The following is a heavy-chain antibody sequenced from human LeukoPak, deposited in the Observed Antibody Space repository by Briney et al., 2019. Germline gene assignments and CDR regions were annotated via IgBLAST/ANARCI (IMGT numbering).Heavy chain of an antibody. CDR2: ISAYNGNT. V-gene: IGHV1-18*01. CDR1: GYTFTSYG. J-gene: IGHJ6*02. D-gene: IGHD3-3*01. Sequence: ASVKVSCKASGYTFTSYGISWVRQAPGQGLEWMGWISAYNGNTNYAQKLQGRATMTTDTSTSTAYMELRSLRSDDTAVYYCARDPPITIFAMDYYYGMDVWGQGTTVTVSS. CDR3: ARDPPITIFAMDYYYGMDV.